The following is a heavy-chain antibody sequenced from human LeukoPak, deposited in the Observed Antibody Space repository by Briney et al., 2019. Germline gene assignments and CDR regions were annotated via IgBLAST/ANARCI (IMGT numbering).Heavy chain of an antibody. V-gene: IGHV4-34*01. D-gene: IGHD4-17*01. CDR1: GGSFSGYY. CDR2: INHSGST. J-gene: IGHJ6*04. Sequence: SETLSLTCAVYGGSFSGYYWSWIRRPPGKGLEWIGEINHSGSTNYNPSLKSRVTISVDTSKNQFSLKLSSVTAADTAVYYCARVGDYGDYYYYGMDVWGKGTTVTVSS. CDR3: ARVGDYGDYYYYGMDV.